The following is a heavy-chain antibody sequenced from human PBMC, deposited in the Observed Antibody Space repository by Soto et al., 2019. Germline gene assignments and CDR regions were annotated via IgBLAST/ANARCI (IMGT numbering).Heavy chain of an antibody. V-gene: IGHV3-7*01. J-gene: IGHJ4*02. D-gene: IGHD6-19*01. CDR1: GFTFSTYL. Sequence: ESGGGLVQPGGSLRLSCAASGFTFSTYLMSWVRQAPGKGLEWVANIKYDGSETYYVDSVKGRFTISRDNAKNSLYLQMNCLRGEDTAVYYCARYSSAWGLWGQGTLVTVSS. CDR3: ARYSSAWGL. CDR2: IKYDGSET.